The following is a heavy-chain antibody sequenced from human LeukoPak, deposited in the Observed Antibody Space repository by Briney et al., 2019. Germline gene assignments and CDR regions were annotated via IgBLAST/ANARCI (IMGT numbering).Heavy chain of an antibody. V-gene: IGHV3-30*18. D-gene: IGHD3-10*01. CDR3: AKDIEHYYGSGKLSPQDY. J-gene: IGHJ4*02. Sequence: GRSLRLSCAASGFTFSSYGMHWVRQAPGKGLERVAVISYDGSNKYYADSVKGRFTISRDNSKNTLYLQMHSLRAEDTAVYYCAKDIEHYYGSGKLSPQDYWGQGTRVTVSS. CDR1: GFTFSSYG. CDR2: ISYDGSNK.